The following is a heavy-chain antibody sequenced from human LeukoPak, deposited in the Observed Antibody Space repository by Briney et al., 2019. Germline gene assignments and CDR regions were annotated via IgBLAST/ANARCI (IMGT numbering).Heavy chain of an antibody. D-gene: IGHD6-13*01. CDR2: ISSDGTYT. CDR1: GFTFSSHL. CDR3: AKDRRGAAAPNWFDP. Sequence: GGSLRLSCAASGFTFSSHLMHWVRQAPGRGLVWVSRISSDGTYTNYADSVRGRFTISRDNAKNTLYLQMNSLRAEDTAVYYCAKDRRGAAAPNWFDPWGQGTLVTVSS. J-gene: IGHJ5*02. V-gene: IGHV3-74*01.